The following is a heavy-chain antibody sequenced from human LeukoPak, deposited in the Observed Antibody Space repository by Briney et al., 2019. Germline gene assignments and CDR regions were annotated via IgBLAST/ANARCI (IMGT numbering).Heavy chain of an antibody. CDR2: INHSGST. Sequence: SETLSLTCTVSGGSISNYYWSWIRQPPGKGLEWIGEINHSGSTNYNPSLRSRVTISVDTSKNQFSLKLSSVTAADTAVYYCARGSAYGSGSRYFQHWGQGTLVTVSS. V-gene: IGHV4-34*01. D-gene: IGHD3-10*01. CDR3: ARGSAYGSGSRYFQH. J-gene: IGHJ1*01. CDR1: GGSISNYY.